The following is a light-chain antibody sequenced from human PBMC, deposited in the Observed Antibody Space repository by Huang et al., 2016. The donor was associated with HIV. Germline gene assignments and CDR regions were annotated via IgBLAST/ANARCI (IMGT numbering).Light chain of an antibody. J-gene: IGKJ1*01. CDR3: QQSYITPRT. V-gene: IGKV1-39*01. Sequence: DIQMTQSPSSLSASVGDRVTITCRASESISSYLNWYQQKPGMAPKLLIYTASNLQSGVPSRVSGSGSGTDFTLTISSLHPEDFASYYCQQSYITPRTFGQGTKVEIK. CDR1: ESISSY. CDR2: TAS.